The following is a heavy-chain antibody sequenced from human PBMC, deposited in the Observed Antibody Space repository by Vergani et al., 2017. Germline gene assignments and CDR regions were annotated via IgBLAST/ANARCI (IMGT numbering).Heavy chain of an antibody. CDR2: ISYDGSNK. J-gene: IGHJ4*02. V-gene: IGHV3-30*18. CDR1: GFTFSSYG. CDR3: AKDRRSSGWYYFDY. Sequence: QVQLVESGGGVVQPGRSLRLSCAASGFTFSSYGMHWVRQAPGKGLEWVAVISYDGSNKYYADSVKGRFTISRDNSKNTLYLQMNSLRAEDTAVYYCAKDRRSSGWYYFDYWGQGTLVTVSS. D-gene: IGHD6-19*01.